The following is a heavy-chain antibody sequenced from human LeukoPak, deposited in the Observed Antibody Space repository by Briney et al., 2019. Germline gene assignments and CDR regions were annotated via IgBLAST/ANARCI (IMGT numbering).Heavy chain of an antibody. J-gene: IGHJ5*02. V-gene: IGHV3-23*01. CDR3: AKGKGVVPAAIRGGNWFDP. Sequence: GGSLRLSCAASGFTFSSYAMSWVRQAPGKGLEWVSAISGSGGSTYYADSVKGRFTISRDNSKNTLYLQMNSLRAEDTAAYYCAKGKGVVPAAIRGGNWFDPWGQGTLVTVSS. CDR2: ISGSGGST. D-gene: IGHD2-2*01. CDR1: GFTFSSYA.